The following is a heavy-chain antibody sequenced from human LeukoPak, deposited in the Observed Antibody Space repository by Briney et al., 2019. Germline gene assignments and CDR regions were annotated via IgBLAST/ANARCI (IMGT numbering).Heavy chain of an antibody. CDR2: IYYSGST. V-gene: IGHV4-30-4*01. D-gene: IGHD5-12*01. Sequence: KSSQTLSLICTVAGGSISSGDYYWSWIRQPPGKGLEWIGYIYYSGSTYYNPALKSRVTISVDTSKNQFSLKLSSVTAADTAVYYCARYSGYDDGYDYWGQGTLVTVSS. CDR1: GGSISSGDYY. J-gene: IGHJ4*02. CDR3: ARYSGYDDGYDY.